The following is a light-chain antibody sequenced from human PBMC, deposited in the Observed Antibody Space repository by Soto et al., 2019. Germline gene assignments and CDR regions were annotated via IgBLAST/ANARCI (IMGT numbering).Light chain of an antibody. J-gene: IGKJ4*01. V-gene: IGKV1-39*01. CDR2: AAS. CDR1: QSISSY. CDR3: QQSYSTPRT. Sequence: DIQMTQSPSSLSASAGDRVTIACRSSQSISSYLTWYQQKPGKAPKLLIYAASSLQSGVPSRFSGSGSGTDFTLTISSLQPEDFATYYCQQSYSTPRTFGGGTKVDIK.